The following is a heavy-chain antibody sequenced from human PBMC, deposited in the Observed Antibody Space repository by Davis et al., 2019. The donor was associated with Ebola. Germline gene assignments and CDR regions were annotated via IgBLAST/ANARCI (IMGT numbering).Heavy chain of an antibody. V-gene: IGHV4-4*02. CDR3: ARGSTVTTDY. CDR2: IYHSGST. D-gene: IGHD4-17*01. J-gene: IGHJ4*02. CDR1: GGSISSSNW. Sequence: SETLSLTCAVSGGSISSSNWWSWVRQPPGKGLEWVGEIYHSGSTNYNPSLKSRVTISVDTSKNQFSLKLSSVTAADTAVYYCARGSTVTTDYWGQGTLVTVSS.